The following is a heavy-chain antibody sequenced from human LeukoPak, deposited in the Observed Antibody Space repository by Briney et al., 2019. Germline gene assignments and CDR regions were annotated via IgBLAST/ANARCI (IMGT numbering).Heavy chain of an antibody. V-gene: IGHV1-46*01. CDR1: GYTFTSYY. Sequence: ASAKVSCKASGYTFTSYYMHWVRQAPGQGLEWMGIINPSGGSTSYAQKFQGRVTMTRDMSTSTVYMELSSLRSEDTAVYYCARGVAGKYYYYYYMDVWGKGTTVTVSS. CDR3: ARGVAGKYYYYYYMDV. D-gene: IGHD6-19*01. J-gene: IGHJ6*03. CDR2: INPSGGST.